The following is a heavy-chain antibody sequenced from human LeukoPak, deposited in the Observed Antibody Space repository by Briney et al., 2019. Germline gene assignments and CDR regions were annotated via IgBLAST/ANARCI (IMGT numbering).Heavy chain of an antibody. CDR1: GFPFSDYS. V-gene: IGHV3-21*01. CDR3: ARDRDFGVGNWFDP. Sequence: GSLRLSCAASGFPFSDYSLNWVRQAPGKGLEWVSSISRSGSYIYYADSVKGRFTISRDDAKKSLYLQMNGLRAEDTAVYYCARDRDFGVGNWFDPWGQGTLDTVSS. CDR2: ISRSGSYI. D-gene: IGHD3-3*01. J-gene: IGHJ5*02.